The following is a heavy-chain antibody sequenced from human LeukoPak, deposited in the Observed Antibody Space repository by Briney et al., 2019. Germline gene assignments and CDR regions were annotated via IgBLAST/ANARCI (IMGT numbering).Heavy chain of an antibody. CDR1: GGSISSYY. V-gene: IGHV4-59*01. D-gene: IGHD4-17*01. J-gene: IGHJ4*02. Sequence: SETLSLTCTVSGGSISSYYWSWIRQPPGKGLEWIGYIYYSGSTNYNPSLKSRVTISVDTSKNQFSLKLRSVTAADTAVYYCARGGDYGDYGSFDYWGQGTLVTVSS. CDR2: IYYSGST. CDR3: ARGGDYGDYGSFDY.